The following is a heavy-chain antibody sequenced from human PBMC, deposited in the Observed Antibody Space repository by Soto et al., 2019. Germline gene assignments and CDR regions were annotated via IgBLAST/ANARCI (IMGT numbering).Heavy chain of an antibody. D-gene: IGHD3-9*01. CDR3: ARGISTGFDILNGYYMDY. CDR1: GGSVSSGSYY. CDR2: IYYTGST. J-gene: IGHJ4*02. V-gene: IGHV4-61*01. Sequence: PSETLSLTCTVSGGSVSSGSYYWIWIRQPPGKELEWIGYIYYTGSTQYKPFLNSRVTISADTTKNQFSLKLSSVTAADTAVYYCARGISTGFDILNGYYMDYWGQGTLVTVSS.